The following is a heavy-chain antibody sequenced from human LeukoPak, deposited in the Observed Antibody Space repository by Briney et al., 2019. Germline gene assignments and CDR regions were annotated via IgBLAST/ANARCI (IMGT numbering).Heavy chain of an antibody. CDR3: AREIVVVTPDAFDI. Sequence: PGGSLRLSCAASGFTFSSYSMDWVRQALGKGLEWVSSISSSSSYIYYADSVKGRFTISRDNAKNSLYLQMNSLRAEDTAVYYCAREIVVVTPDAFDIWGQGTMVTVSS. D-gene: IGHD3-22*01. V-gene: IGHV3-21*01. J-gene: IGHJ3*02. CDR1: GFTFSSYS. CDR2: ISSSSSYI.